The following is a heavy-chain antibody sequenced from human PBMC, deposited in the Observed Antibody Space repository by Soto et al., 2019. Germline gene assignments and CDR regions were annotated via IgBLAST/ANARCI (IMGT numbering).Heavy chain of an antibody. CDR2: IIPIFGTA. V-gene: IGHV1-69*13. J-gene: IGHJ6*02. CDR1: GGTFSSYA. D-gene: IGHD2-15*01. Sequence: GASVKVSFKASGGTFSSYAISWVRQAPGQGLEWMGGIIPIFGTANYAQKFQGRVTITADESTSTAYMELSSLRSEDTAVYYCASPIRDCSGGSCYPQNYYYYGMDVWGQGTTVTVSS. CDR3: ASPIRDCSGGSCYPQNYYYYGMDV.